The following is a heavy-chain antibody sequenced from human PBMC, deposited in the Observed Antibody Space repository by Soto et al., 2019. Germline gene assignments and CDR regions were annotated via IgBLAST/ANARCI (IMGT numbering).Heavy chain of an antibody. CDR1: GGSISSSSYY. CDR3: ARYPSYRPHFDY. V-gene: IGHV4-39*01. D-gene: IGHD3-16*02. J-gene: IGHJ4*02. CDR2: IYYSGST. Sequence: QLQLQESGPGLVKPSETLSLTCTVSGGSISSSSYYWGWIRQPPGKGLEWIGSIYYSGSTYYNPSLKSRVTISVDTSKNQFSLKLSSVTAADTAVYYGARYPSYRPHFDYWGQGTLVTVSS.